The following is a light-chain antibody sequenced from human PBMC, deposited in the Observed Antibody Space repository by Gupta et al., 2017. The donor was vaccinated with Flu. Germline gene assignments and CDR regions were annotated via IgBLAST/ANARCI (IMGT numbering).Light chain of an antibody. CDR2: SAT. Sequence: TVTLTCASSAGLVSTTHFAGWLQKKPEPPPMLLFYSATKTQSWTPACFSGSLLGGTAITTLTGAQAEDDAYYYCLLYYSQFWVFGGGTKLTVL. CDR1: AGLVSTTHF. J-gene: IGLJ3*02. CDR3: LLYYSQFWV. V-gene: IGLV7-43*01.